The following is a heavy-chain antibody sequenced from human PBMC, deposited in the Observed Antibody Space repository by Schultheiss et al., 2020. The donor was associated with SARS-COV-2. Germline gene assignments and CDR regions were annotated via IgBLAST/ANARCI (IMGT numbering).Heavy chain of an antibody. CDR1: GGSISSSSYY. J-gene: IGHJ4*02. V-gene: IGHV4-39*01. D-gene: IGHD3-10*01. Sequence: SETLSLTCTVSGGSISSSSYYWGWIRQPPGKGLEWIGEINHSGSTNYNPSLKSRVTISVDTSKNQFSLKLSSVTAADTAVYFCVLWFRELFVLHIDYWGQGILVTVSS. CDR2: INHSGST. CDR3: VLWFRELFVLHIDY.